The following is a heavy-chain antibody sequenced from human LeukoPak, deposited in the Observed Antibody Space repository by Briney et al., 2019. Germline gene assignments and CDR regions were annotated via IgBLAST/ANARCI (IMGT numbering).Heavy chain of an antibody. CDR1: GFSFSTYA. V-gene: IGHV3-23*01. D-gene: IGHD6-19*01. J-gene: IGHJ4*02. CDR2: ISGSGGST. CDR3: AKGGGWYSYFDY. Sequence: PGGSLRLSCAASGFSFSTYAMTWARQAPGKGLEWVSVISGSGGSTSYADSVKGRFTISRDNSKNTLYLQMNSLRAEDTAVYYCAKGGGWYSYFDYWGQGTLVTVSS.